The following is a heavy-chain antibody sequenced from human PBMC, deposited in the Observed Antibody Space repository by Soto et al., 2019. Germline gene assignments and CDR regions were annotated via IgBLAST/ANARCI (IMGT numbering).Heavy chain of an antibody. V-gene: IGHV3-49*03. D-gene: IGHD1-1*01. Sequence: EEHVVESGGGLVQPGRSLRLSCSASGFIFSDHAMTWIRRAPGRGLEWVAFIGGTPDGGTVEYAASARGRFTISRDNAKNSLFLQMNSLRVDDTAVYYCARTGDGHHDFLDYWGQGALVSVSS. J-gene: IGHJ4*02. CDR1: GFIFSDHA. CDR2: IGGTPDGGTV. CDR3: ARTGDGHHDFLDY.